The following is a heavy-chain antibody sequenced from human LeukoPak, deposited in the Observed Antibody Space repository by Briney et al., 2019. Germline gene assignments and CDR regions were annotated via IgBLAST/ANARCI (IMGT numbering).Heavy chain of an antibody. Sequence: ASVKVSCKASGGTFSSYAISWVRQAPGQGLEWMGGIIPIFGTANYAQKFQGRVTITADESTSTAYMELSSLRSEDTAVYYCASSRLSEYYFDYWGQGTLVTVSS. CDR3: ASSRLSEYYFDY. V-gene: IGHV1-69*13. CDR1: GGTFSSYA. CDR2: IIPIFGTA. D-gene: IGHD3-16*02. J-gene: IGHJ4*02.